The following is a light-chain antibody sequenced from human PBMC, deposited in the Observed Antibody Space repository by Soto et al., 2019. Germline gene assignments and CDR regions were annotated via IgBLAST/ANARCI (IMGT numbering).Light chain of an antibody. CDR3: GTWDSSLSVHV. J-gene: IGLJ1*01. CDR1: SSDFNNYDR. Sequence: QSVLTQPPSVSGSPGQSVTISCTGTSSDFNNYDRVSWYQRPPGTGPKLIIFEVNERPSGVPDRFSGSKSGNTASLTISGLQAEDEGEYYCGTWDSSLSVHVFGTGTKVTVL. CDR2: EVN. V-gene: IGLV2-18*02.